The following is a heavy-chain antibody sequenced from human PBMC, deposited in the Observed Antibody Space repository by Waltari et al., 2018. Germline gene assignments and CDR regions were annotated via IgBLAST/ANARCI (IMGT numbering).Heavy chain of an antibody. D-gene: IGHD6-13*01. Sequence: EVQLLESGGGLVQPGGSLRLSCAASGFTFSSYAMSWVRQAPGKGLEGVSDLCRSGGSTYYADSVKGRFTSSRDNSKNTLYLQMNSLRAEDTAVYYCAKEQQLTGTDYWGQGTLVTVSS. CDR3: AKEQQLTGTDY. CDR1: GFTFSSYA. CDR2: LCRSGGST. J-gene: IGHJ4*02. V-gene: IGHV3-23*01.